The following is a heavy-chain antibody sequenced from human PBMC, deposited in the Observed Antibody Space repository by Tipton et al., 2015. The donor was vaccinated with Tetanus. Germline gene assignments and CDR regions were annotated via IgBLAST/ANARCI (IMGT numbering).Heavy chain of an antibody. J-gene: IGHJ4*02. V-gene: IGHV4-34*01. D-gene: IGHD4-17*01. CDR1: GGSFSGYY. CDR2: INDSGST. Sequence: TLSLTCAVYGGSFSGYYWNWIRQPPGKGLEWIGEINDSGSTSYNPSLKSRVTISVDTSKNQFSLNRSSVTAADTAVYYCARWETVTTKIPCWGQGTLVTVSS. CDR3: ARWETVTTKIPC.